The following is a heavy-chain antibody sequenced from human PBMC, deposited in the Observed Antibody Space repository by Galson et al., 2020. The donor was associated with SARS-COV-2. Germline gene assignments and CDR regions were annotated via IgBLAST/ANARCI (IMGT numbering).Heavy chain of an antibody. V-gene: IGHV3-30*18. D-gene: IGHD3-10*01. CDR3: AKEGYFYGSGDHFDY. CDR2: VSDSGSNK. CDR1: GFTFSNFG. Sequence: TGGSLRLSCAASGFTFSNFGMHWVRQAPGKGLEWVAVVSDSGSNKYYADSVKGRFTISRDNSKNTLYLQMSSLSAEDTAVYYCAKEGYFYGSGDHFDYWGQGILVTVSS. J-gene: IGHJ4*02.